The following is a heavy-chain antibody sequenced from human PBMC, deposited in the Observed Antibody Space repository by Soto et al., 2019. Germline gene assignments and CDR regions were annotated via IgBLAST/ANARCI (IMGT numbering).Heavy chain of an antibody. V-gene: IGHV3-9*01. CDR2: ISWNSGSI. Sequence: EVQLVESGGGLVQPGRSPRLSCAASGFSFDDYAMHWVRQAPGKGLEWVSGISWNSGSIGYADSVKGRFTISRDNAKNSLYVQMNSLRAEDTALYYCARADDYVWGSYRPFDHWGQGTLVTVSS. J-gene: IGHJ4*02. D-gene: IGHD3-16*02. CDR1: GFSFDDYA. CDR3: ARADDYVWGSYRPFDH.